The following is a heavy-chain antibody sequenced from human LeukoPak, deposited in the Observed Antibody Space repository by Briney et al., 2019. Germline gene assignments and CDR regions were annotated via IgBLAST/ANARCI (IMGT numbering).Heavy chain of an antibody. CDR3: ARDFAGFGGGIDY. CDR1: AGLVTNYY. J-gene: IGHJ4*02. D-gene: IGHD2-15*01. Sequence: SETLSLTCAVSAGLVTNYYWSWIRQPPGKGLEWIGYVHHSGSTIYNPSLKSRTIISKDTSKNVFSLKVNSVTAADTAVYYCARDFAGFGGGIDYWGQGTLVTVSS. V-gene: IGHV4-59*02. CDR2: VHHSGST.